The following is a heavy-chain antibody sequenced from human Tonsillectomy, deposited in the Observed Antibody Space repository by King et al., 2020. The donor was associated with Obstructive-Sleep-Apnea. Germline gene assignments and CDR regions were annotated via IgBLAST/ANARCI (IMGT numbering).Heavy chain of an antibody. CDR1: GFTFSNAW. Sequence: VQLVESGGGLVKPGGSLRLSCAGSGFTFSNAWMTWVRQFSGKGLEWLGRIKSKADGGTTYYAAPVKGRFTISRDYSKNTLYLQVNSLKTEDTAVYYCIAGLTGDPGIWGQGTMVTVSS. D-gene: IGHD7-27*01. CDR2: IKSKADGGTT. CDR3: IAGLTGDPGI. J-gene: IGHJ3*02. V-gene: IGHV3-15*01.